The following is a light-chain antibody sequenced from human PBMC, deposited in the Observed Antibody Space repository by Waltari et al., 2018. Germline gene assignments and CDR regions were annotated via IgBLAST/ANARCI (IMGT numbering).Light chain of an antibody. CDR1: RSDIGAYQY. CDR2: EVD. Sequence: QSALTQPPSASGSPGQTVIISCTGTRSDIGAYQYVSWYQQIPGRAPALIIYEVDRRPPGVPDRFSGSKSGNTASLTVSGLQTEDEGDYYCSSYAGSNKLIFGGVTKLTVL. CDR3: SSYAGSNKLI. J-gene: IGLJ2*01. V-gene: IGLV2-8*01.